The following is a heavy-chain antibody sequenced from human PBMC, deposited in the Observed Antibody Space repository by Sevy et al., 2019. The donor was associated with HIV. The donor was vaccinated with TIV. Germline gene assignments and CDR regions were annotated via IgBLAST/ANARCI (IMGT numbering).Heavy chain of an antibody. V-gene: IGHV3-48*01. D-gene: IGHD3-16*02. CDR3: MGDVGFGGGRYRPDI. J-gene: IGHJ4*02. Sequence: GGSLRLSCAASGFTFSSYGMNWVRQAPGKGLQWISYMSDRGNTIYYEDSVKGRFTISRDNAKNSLFLKMNSLRVEDSAFYHCMGDVGFGGGRYRPDIWGQGTLVTVSS. CDR2: MSDRGNTI. CDR1: GFTFSSYG.